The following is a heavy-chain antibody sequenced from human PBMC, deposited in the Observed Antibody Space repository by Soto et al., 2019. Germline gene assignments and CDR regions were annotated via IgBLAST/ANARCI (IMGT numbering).Heavy chain of an antibody. CDR2: ISGSGSTI. Sequence: QVQLVESGGGLVKPGGSLRLSCAASGFTFSDYYMSWIRQAPGKGLEWVSYISGSGSTIYYADSVKGRFTISRDNAKNSLHLQMKSLRAEDTAVYYCASGGAASHFYYYSMDVWGKGTTVTVSS. V-gene: IGHV3-11*01. CDR3: ASGGAASHFYYYSMDV. D-gene: IGHD3-16*01. J-gene: IGHJ6*03. CDR1: GFTFSDYY.